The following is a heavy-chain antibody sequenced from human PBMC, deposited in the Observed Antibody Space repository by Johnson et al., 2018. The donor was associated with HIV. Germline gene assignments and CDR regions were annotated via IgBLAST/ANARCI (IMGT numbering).Heavy chain of an antibody. CDR2: IYSGGYT. J-gene: IGHJ3*02. CDR3: TRVSSTSWALDI. CDR1: GFTVSINY. D-gene: IGHD2-15*01. V-gene: IGHV3-66*01. Sequence: VQLVESGGGLIQPGGSLRLSCAASGFTVSINYMSWVRQAPGKGLEWVSVIYSGGYTYYADSVMGRFTISRDTSKNTLYLQMNSLRGDDTAVYYCTRVSSTSWALDIWGQGTLVTVSS.